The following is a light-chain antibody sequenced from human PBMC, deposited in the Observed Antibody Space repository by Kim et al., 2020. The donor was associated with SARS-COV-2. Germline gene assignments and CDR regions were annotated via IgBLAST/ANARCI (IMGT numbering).Light chain of an antibody. CDR2: VAS. V-gene: IGKV1-17*03. J-gene: IGKJ4*01. CDR1: QGISNY. CDR3: LQHNTYPRLT. Sequence: DIQMTQSPSVMSASVGDRITITCRASQGISNYLAWFQQKPGKAPKRLIYVASSLQSGVPSRFSGSASGTEFALTISSLQPEDFATYYFLQHNTYPRLTFGGRTKVDSK.